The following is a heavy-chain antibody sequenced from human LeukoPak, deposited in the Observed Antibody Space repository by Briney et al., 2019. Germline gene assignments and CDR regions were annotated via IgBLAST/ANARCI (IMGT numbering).Heavy chain of an antibody. V-gene: IGHV5-51*01. D-gene: IGHD3-10*01. J-gene: IGHJ4*02. Sequence: GESLKISCEASGYSFTSYWIVWVRQMPGKGLEWVGIIYPDDSDTRYSPSFQGQVTISADKSISTAHLQWSSLKASDSAMYYCARASHYGSGSYYGDYWGQGTLVTVSS. CDR1: GYSFTSYW. CDR2: IYPDDSDT. CDR3: ARASHYGSGSYYGDY.